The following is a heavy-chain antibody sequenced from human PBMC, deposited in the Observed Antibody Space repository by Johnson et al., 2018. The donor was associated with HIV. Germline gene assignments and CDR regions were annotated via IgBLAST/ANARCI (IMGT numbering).Heavy chain of an antibody. Sequence: VQLVESGGGLVQPGGSLRLSCAASGFTFSNAWMTWVRQAPGKGLEWIGRIKSKTDGGTTDYAAPVKGRFTISRDDSKNTLYLQMNSLKTEDTAVYYCARDDTGDSSSFDAFDVWGQGTMVTVSS. V-gene: IGHV3-15*01. D-gene: IGHD6-13*01. CDR3: ARDDTGDSSSFDAFDV. CDR1: GFTFSNAW. J-gene: IGHJ3*01. CDR2: IKSKTDGGTT.